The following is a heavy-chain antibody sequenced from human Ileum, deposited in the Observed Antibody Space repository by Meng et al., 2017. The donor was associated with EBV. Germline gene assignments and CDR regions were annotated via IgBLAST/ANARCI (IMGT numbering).Heavy chain of an antibody. CDR3: ASFPPPGKQWLVTDY. CDR1: GGSISSSNW. J-gene: IGHJ4*02. V-gene: IGHV4-4*02. CDR2: IYHSGST. Sequence: VQLQESGPGLVKPSGTLSRSCAVSGGSISSSNWWSWVRQPPGKGLEWIGEIYHSGSTNYNPSLKSRVTISVDKSKNQFSLKLSSVTAADTAVYYCASFPPPGKQWLVTDYWGQGTLVTVSS. D-gene: IGHD6-19*01.